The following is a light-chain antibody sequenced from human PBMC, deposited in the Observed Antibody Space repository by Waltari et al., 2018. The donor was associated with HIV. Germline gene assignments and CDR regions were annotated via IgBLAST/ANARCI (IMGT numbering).Light chain of an antibody. V-gene: IGKV3-11*01. CDR1: QSVSSY. CDR2: DAS. Sequence: EIVLTQSPATLSLSPGERATLPCRANQSVSSYLAWYQQKPGQATRLLIYDASNRATGIPARFSGSGSGTDFTLTISSLEPEDFAVYYCQQRSNWLTFGGGTKVEIK. CDR3: QQRSNWLT. J-gene: IGKJ4*01.